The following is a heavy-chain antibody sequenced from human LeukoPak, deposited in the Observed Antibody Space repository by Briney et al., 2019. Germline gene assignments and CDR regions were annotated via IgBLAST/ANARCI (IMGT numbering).Heavy chain of an antibody. D-gene: IGHD3-3*01. CDR2: ISDSGST. Sequence: SETLSLTCAVSGGSISSNYWSWIRQPPGKGLEWIGYISDSGSTNYNPSLKSRVTISVDTSKNHFSLRPSSVTAADTAVYYCAGQGGRSGYNDLLLPVDYWGQGSLVTVSS. V-gene: IGHV4-59*08. CDR3: AGQGGRSGYNDLLLPVDY. J-gene: IGHJ4*02. CDR1: GGSISSNY.